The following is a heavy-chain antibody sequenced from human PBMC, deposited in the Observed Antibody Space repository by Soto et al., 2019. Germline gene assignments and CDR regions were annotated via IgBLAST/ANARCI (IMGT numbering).Heavy chain of an antibody. D-gene: IGHD2-15*01. J-gene: IGHJ6*02. CDR3: ARSRITGKGGIDV. V-gene: IGHV1-18*01. Sequence: QVQLVQSGAEVKKPGASVKVSCKASGYTFTSYGLSWVRQAPGQGLEWMGWINGYTGNTNYAQKFQGRVTMTTDTSTNTAHLDLWTLISDDTAVYYCARSRITGKGGIDVWGQGTTITVSS. CDR2: INGYTGNT. CDR1: GYTFTSYG.